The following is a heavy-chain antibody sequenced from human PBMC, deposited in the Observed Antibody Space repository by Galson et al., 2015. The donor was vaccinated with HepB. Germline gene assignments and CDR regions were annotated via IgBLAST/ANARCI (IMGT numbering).Heavy chain of an antibody. V-gene: IGHV1-69*13. CDR3: ARGLTVTNYYYYYYMDV. D-gene: IGHD4-11*01. Sequence: SVKVSCKASGGTFSSYAISWVRQAPGQGLEWMGGIIPIFGTANYAQKFQGRVTITADESTSTAYMELSSLRPEDTAVYYCARGLTVTNYYYYYYMDVWGKGTTVTVSS. J-gene: IGHJ6*03. CDR1: GGTFSSYA. CDR2: IIPIFGTA.